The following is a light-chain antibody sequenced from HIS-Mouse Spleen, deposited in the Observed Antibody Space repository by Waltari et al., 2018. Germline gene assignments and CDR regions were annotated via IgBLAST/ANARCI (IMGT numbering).Light chain of an antibody. CDR1: SSDVGSYNL. J-gene: IGLJ2*01. Sequence: QSALTQPASVSGSPGQSITISCTGTSSDVGSYNLVSWYQQHPGKAPKLMIYEGSKRPSGVSHRVSGSKSGNTASLNISGLQAEDEADYYCCSYAGSSTFVVFGGGTKLTVL. CDR2: EGS. V-gene: IGLV2-23*01. CDR3: CSYAGSSTFVV.